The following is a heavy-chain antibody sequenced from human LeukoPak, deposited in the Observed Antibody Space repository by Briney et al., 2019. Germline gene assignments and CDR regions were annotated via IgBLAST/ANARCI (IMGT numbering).Heavy chain of an antibody. Sequence: SETLSLTCAVYGGSFSGYYWSWIRQPPGEGLEWIGEINHSGSTNYNPSLKSRVTISVDTSKNQFSLKLSSVTAADTAVYYCARGYCSSTSCYTGWFDPWGQGTLVTVSS. J-gene: IGHJ5*02. CDR1: GGSFSGYY. D-gene: IGHD2-2*02. V-gene: IGHV4-34*01. CDR2: INHSGST. CDR3: ARGYCSSTSCYTGWFDP.